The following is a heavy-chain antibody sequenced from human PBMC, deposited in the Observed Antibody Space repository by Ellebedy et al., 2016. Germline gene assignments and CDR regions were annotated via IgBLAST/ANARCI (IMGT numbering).Heavy chain of an antibody. J-gene: IGHJ4*02. CDR1: GGSISSGSHY. Sequence: SETLSLXXTVSGGSISSGSHYWVWIRQPPGKGLEWIGSIFYRGSTYYNPSLKSRVTISVDTSKNQFSLKVTSVTAADTAVYYCARGTYDALTYTTETLDCWGQGTLVTVSS. D-gene: IGHD3-9*01. V-gene: IGHV4-39*07. CDR3: ARGTYDALTYTTETLDC. CDR2: IFYRGST.